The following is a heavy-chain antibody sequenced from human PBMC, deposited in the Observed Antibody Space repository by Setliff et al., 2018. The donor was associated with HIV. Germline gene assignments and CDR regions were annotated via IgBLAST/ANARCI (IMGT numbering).Heavy chain of an antibody. CDR2: ISYSGST. CDR1: GDSISSGSYY. CDR3: ARGYGAAGGGY. D-gene: IGHD6-25*01. Sequence: SETLSLTCRVSGDSISSGSYYWSWSRLPAGKGLEWIGYISYSGSTNYNPSLRSRVTISVDTSKNLFSLKLSSVTAADTAVYYCARGYGAAGGGYWGQGTLVTVSS. V-gene: IGHV4-61*10. J-gene: IGHJ4*02.